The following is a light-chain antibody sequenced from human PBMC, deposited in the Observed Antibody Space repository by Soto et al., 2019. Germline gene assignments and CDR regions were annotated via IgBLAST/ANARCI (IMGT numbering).Light chain of an antibody. Sequence: EIVMTQSPATLSVSPGERATLSCRASQSISSNLAWYQQKPGQAPRLLIYGASTRATGIPATFSGSGSGTEFTITISSLQSEDFAVYYCQQYNNWPFTFGPGTKVGIK. CDR2: GAS. J-gene: IGKJ3*01. CDR3: QQYNNWPFT. V-gene: IGKV3-15*01. CDR1: QSISSN.